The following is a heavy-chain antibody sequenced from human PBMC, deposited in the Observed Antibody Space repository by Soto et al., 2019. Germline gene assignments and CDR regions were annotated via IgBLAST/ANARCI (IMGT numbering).Heavy chain of an antibody. CDR3: AREQTLRYFDWLLPSNWFDP. CDR1: GYTFTSYD. CDR2: MNPNSGNT. Sequence: ASVKVSCKASGYTFTSYDINWVRQATGQGLEWMGWMNPNSGNTGYAQKFQGRVTITADKSTSTAYMELSSLRSEDTAVYYCAREQTLRYFDWLLPSNWFDPWGQGTLVTVSS. J-gene: IGHJ5*02. V-gene: IGHV1-8*01. D-gene: IGHD3-9*01.